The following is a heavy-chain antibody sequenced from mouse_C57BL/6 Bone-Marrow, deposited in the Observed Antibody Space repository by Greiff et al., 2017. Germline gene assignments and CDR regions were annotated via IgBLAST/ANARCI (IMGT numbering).Heavy chain of an antibody. CDR2: IWGDGST. V-gene: IGHV2-3*01. D-gene: IGHD1-1*01. CDR3: ASSTVPPAWFAY. Sequence: VQVVESGPGLVAPSQSLSITCTVSGFSLTSYGVSWVRQPPGKGLEWLGVIWGDGSTTYHSALISRLSISKDNTKSQVFLKLNSLQTDDTATSYGASSTVPPAWFAYWGQGTLVTVSA. CDR1: GFSLTSYG. J-gene: IGHJ3*01.